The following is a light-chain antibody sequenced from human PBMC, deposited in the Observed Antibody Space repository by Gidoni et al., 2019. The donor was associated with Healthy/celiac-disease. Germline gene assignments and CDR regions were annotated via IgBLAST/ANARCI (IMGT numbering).Light chain of an antibody. CDR1: SSNIGSNT. CDR3: AAWDDSLNGWV. J-gene: IGLJ3*02. V-gene: IGLV1-44*01. Sequence: QSVLTQPPSASGTPGQRVTISCSGRSSNIGSNTVNWYQQRPGTAPKPLIYSSNQRPSGVPDRFAGSKSGTSASLAISGLQSEDEADYYCAAWDDSLNGWVFGGGTKLTVL. CDR2: SSN.